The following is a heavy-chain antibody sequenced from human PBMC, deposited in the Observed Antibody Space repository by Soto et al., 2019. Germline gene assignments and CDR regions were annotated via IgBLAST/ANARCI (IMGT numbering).Heavy chain of an antibody. Sequence: PGESLKISCKGSGYSFTSYWIGWVRQMPGKGLEWMGIIYPGDSDTRYSPSFQGQVTISADKSISTAYLQWSSLKASDTAMYYWARSSSSSFGAFDIWGQGTMVTVSS. J-gene: IGHJ3*02. V-gene: IGHV5-51*01. CDR1: GYSFTSYW. CDR3: ARSSSSSFGAFDI. CDR2: IYPGDSDT. D-gene: IGHD6-6*01.